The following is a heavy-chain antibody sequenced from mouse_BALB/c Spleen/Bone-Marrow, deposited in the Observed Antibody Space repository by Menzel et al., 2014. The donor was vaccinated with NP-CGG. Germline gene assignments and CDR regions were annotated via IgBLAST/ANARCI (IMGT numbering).Heavy chain of an antibody. CDR1: GYSFTGYT. D-gene: IGHD2-2*01. J-gene: IGHJ2*01. CDR2: INPYNGGT. Sequence: EVKLQESGPELVKPGASMKISCKASGYSFTGYTMNWVKQSHGKNLEWIGLINPYNGGTSYNQQFKGKATLTVDKSSSTAFMELHSRTAEDSAIYYCARGGLRQGGDYWGQGTTLTVSS. CDR3: ARGGLRQGGDY. V-gene: IGHV1S135*01.